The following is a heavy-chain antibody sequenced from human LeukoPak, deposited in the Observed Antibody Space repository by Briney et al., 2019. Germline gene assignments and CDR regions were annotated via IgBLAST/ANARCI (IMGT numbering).Heavy chain of an antibody. J-gene: IGHJ4*02. CDR3: ARANRYDLYFDY. V-gene: IGHV4-59*01. CDR2: IYYSGST. CDR1: GGSISSYY. D-gene: IGHD5-12*01. Sequence: PSETLSLTCTVSGGSISSYYWSWIRQPPGKGLEWIGYIYYSGSTNYNPSLKSRVTISVGTSKNQFSLKLSSVTAADTAVHYCARANRYDLYFDYWGQGTLVTVSS.